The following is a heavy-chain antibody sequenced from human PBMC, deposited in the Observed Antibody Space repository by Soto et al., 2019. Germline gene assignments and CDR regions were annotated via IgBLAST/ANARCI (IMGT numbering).Heavy chain of an antibody. J-gene: IGHJ3*02. Sequence: QVQLQESGPGLVKPSQTLSLTCTVSGGSISSGDYYWSWIRQPPGKGLEWIGYIYYSGSTYYNPSLKSRVTISVDTSKNQFSLKLSSVTAADTAVYYCARDGYCGGDCSLAFDIWGQGTMVTVSS. CDR3: ARDGYCGGDCSLAFDI. CDR2: IYYSGST. D-gene: IGHD2-21*02. CDR1: GGSISSGDYY. V-gene: IGHV4-30-4*01.